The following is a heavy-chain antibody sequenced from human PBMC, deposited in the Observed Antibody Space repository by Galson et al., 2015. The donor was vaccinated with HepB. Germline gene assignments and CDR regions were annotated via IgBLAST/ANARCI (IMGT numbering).Heavy chain of an antibody. CDR3: ARGGMATIGGPTFDS. CDR2: INMYNGES. CDR1: GYTFSRYG. V-gene: IGHV1-18*01. J-gene: IGHJ4*02. Sequence: SVKVSCKAFGYTFSRYGISWVRQAPGQGLEWMGWINMYNGESTYVQKYQGRVTMTTDTSTSTVYMDLRGLRADDTAVYYCARGGMATIGGPTFDSWGQGTLVTVSS. D-gene: IGHD5-24*01.